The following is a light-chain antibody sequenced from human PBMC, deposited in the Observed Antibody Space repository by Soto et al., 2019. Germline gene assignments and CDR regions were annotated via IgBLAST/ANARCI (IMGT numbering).Light chain of an antibody. V-gene: IGKV1-5*03. CDR2: KAS. CDR1: QTVSIW. Sequence: DIQMIDPPSTRFANIGDRVTITCRASQTVSIWLAWYQQKPGKAPKFLIYKASILESGVPSRFSGSGSGTEFSLTISSLQPDDFATYYCQQYNAYPWTFGQGTMVVIK. CDR3: QQYNAYPWT. J-gene: IGKJ1*01.